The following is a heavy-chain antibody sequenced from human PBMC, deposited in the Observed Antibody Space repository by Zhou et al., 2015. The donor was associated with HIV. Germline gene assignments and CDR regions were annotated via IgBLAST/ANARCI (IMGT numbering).Heavy chain of an antibody. CDR2: ITPMFETQ. Sequence: QVQLVQSGTEVKKPGSSVRVSCKANGGTFSGSDISWVRQAPGQGLEWMGTITPMFETQTYAERFRARLTITVDKSTSAAYMELSSLTSEDAAVYFCARSSVNHDYAFDLWGQGTKVIVSS. D-gene: IGHD3-16*01. CDR3: ARSSVNHDYAFDL. CDR1: GGTFSGSD. J-gene: IGHJ3*01. V-gene: IGHV1-69*06.